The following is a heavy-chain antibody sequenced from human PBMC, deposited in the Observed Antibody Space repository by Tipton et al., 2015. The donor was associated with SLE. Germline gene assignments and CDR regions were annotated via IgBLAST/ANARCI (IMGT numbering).Heavy chain of an antibody. V-gene: IGHV4-4*07. CDR2: IYTSGST. Sequence: GLVKPSETLSLTCTVSGGSISSYYWSWIRQPAGKGLEWIGRIYTSGSTNYNPSLKSRVTISVDTSKNQFSLKLSSVTAADTGVYFCARDPPSSYYYGMDVWGRGATVTVSS. CDR3: ARDPPSSYYYGMDV. J-gene: IGHJ6*02. CDR1: GGSISSYY. D-gene: IGHD3-10*01.